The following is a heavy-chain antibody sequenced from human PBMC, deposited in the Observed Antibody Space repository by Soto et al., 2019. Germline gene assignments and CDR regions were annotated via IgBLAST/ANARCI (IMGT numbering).Heavy chain of an antibody. CDR3: AITSPHYFEY. V-gene: IGHV3-74*01. D-gene: IGHD2-2*01. CDR1: EFTFSTYW. CDR2: INSDGGTT. J-gene: IGHJ4*02. Sequence: LRLSCAASEFTFSTYWMHWVRQAPGKGLVWVSRINSDGGTTTYADSVKGRFTISRDNAKNTLYLQMNSLRAEDTAVYYCAITSPHYFEYWGRGTLVTVSS.